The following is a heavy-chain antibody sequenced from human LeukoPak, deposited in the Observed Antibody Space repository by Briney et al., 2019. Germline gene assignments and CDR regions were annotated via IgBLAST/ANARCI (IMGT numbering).Heavy chain of an antibody. J-gene: IGHJ6*02. D-gene: IGHD2-8*01. Sequence: ASVRVSCKASGYILTTYYMHWVRQAPRQRLEWMAIINPSGGGTKYAQKFQGRVTMTRGTPTNTVCMELSSLRTEDTAVYYCASVYLYGMDVWGQGTTVTVSS. V-gene: IGHV1-46*01. CDR1: GYILTTYY. CDR2: INPSGGGT. CDR3: ASVYLYGMDV.